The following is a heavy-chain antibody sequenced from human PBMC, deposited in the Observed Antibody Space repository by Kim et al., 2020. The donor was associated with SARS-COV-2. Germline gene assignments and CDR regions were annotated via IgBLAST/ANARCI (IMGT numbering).Heavy chain of an antibody. J-gene: IGHJ4*02. CDR2: INSDGSST. D-gene: IGHD6-19*01. CDR3: ARVAAAGVSSGWYSPFFDY. CDR1: GFTFSSYW. Sequence: GGSLRLSCAASGFTFSSYWMHWVRQAPGKGLVWVSRINSDGSSTSYADSVKGRFTISRDNAKNTLYLQMNSLRAEDTAVYYCARVAAAGVSSGWYSPFFDYWGQGTLVTVSS. V-gene: IGHV3-74*01.